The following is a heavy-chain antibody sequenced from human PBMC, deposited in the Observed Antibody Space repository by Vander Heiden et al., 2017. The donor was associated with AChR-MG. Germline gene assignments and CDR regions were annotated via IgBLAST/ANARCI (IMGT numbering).Heavy chain of an antibody. CDR1: GGSISSGCYS. V-gene: IGHV4-30-2*01. CDR3: ARLYSGYDLFDY. CDR2: IYQRGST. D-gene: IGHD5-12*01. J-gene: IGHJ4*02. Sequence: QLQLQESGSGLVKPSQTLYLTCAVPGGSISSGCYSWSWIRQPPGKGLEWIGYIYQRGSTYYNPSLKGRVTISVNRSKNQFSLKLSSVTAADTAVYYCARLYSGYDLFDYWGQGTLVTVSS.